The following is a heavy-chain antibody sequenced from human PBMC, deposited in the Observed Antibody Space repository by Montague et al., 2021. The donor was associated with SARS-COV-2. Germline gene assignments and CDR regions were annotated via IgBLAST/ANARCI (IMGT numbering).Heavy chain of an antibody. D-gene: IGHD6-13*01. CDR3: AHRRGGIAAAGLAD. V-gene: IGHV2-5*02. CDR2: XXWXXXK. CDR1: GFSLSTSGVG. J-gene: IGHJ4*02. Sequence: PALVKPTQTLTLTCTFSGFSLSTSGVGVGWIRQPPGKALEWLAXXXWXXXKRXSPSLKSRLAITKDTSKNQVVLTMTNIDPVDTATYYCAHRRGGIAAAGLADWGQGTLVTVSS.